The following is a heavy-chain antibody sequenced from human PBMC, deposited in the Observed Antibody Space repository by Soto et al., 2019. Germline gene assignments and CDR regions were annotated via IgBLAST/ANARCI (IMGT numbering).Heavy chain of an antibody. CDR2: ISGSGGST. D-gene: IGHD3-16*02. V-gene: IGHV3-23*01. CDR1: GFTFSSYA. CDR3: AKGVYDYVWGSYRYPTYYFDY. Sequence: GGSLRLSCAASGFTFSSYAMSWVRQAPGKGLEWVSAISGSGGSTYYADSVKGRFTISRDNSKNTLYLQMNSLRAEDTAVYYCAKGVYDYVWGSYRYPTYYFDYWGQGTLVTVSS. J-gene: IGHJ4*02.